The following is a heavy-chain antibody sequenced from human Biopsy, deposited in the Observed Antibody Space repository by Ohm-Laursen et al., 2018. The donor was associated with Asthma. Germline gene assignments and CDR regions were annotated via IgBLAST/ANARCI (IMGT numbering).Heavy chain of an antibody. Sequence: SETLSLTCTVSGGSITSRSYYWGWIRHPPGKGMEWIGSMYHRGSPYYHPSLKSRATISVDTSKNQLSLKMSSVTAADTAVYFCVRHQYSSSWSTFDYWGQGALVTVSS. D-gene: IGHD3-22*01. J-gene: IGHJ4*02. CDR1: GGSITSRSYY. CDR3: VRHQYSSSWSTFDY. CDR2: MYHRGSP. V-gene: IGHV4-39*01.